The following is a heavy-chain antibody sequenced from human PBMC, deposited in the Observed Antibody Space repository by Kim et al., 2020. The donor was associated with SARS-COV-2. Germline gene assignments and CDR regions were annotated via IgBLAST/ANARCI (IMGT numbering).Heavy chain of an antibody. D-gene: IGHD1-20*01. J-gene: IGHJ5*02. V-gene: IGHV3-15*01. CDR3: TTDFSWYFDP. CDR2: TT. Sequence: TTDYAAPVKGRFTISRDDSKNTLYLQMNSLKTEDTAVYYCTTDFSWYFDPWGQGTLVTVSS.